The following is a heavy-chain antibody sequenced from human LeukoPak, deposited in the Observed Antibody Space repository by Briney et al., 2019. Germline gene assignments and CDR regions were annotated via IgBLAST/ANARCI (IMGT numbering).Heavy chain of an antibody. CDR2: IYYSEFS. Sequence: PGGSLRLSCAASGFTFSSYAMSWVRQAPGKGLEWIGSIYYSEFSHDDPSLKSRVSISVDASTNQSSLKLDSVTAADTAVYYCASGRFDDYGDFERGDYFDSWGQGTLVTVSS. D-gene: IGHD4-17*01. V-gene: IGHV4-39*01. CDR1: GFTFSSYA. CDR3: ASGRFDDYGDFERGDYFDS. J-gene: IGHJ4*02.